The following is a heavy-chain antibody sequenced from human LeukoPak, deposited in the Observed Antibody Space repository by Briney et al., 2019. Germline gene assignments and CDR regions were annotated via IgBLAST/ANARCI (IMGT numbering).Heavy chain of an antibody. CDR2: INSDGSST. V-gene: IGHV3-74*01. CDR3: ARGKRGYSYGFDY. D-gene: IGHD5-18*01. CDR1: GFTLSSYW. J-gene: IGHJ4*02. Sequence: GGSLRLSCAASGFTLSSYWMHWVRQAPGKGLVWVSRINSDGSSTSYADSVKGRFTISRDNAKNTLYLQMNSLRAEDTAVYYCARGKRGYSYGFDYWGQGALVTVSS.